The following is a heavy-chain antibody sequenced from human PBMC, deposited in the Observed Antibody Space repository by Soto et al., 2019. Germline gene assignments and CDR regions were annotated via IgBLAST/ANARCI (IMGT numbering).Heavy chain of an antibody. Sequence: EAHLVESGGGLVKPGGSLRLSCEASAFTFGSHTMNWVLQAPGKGLEWVSSIDSGGSRTFYADTVKGRFTISRDNAKNSLFLQMHSLRAEDTAVYFCTREVQPGVRREYDYWGQGTLVTVSS. CDR3: TREVQPGVRREYDY. CDR2: IDSGGSRT. J-gene: IGHJ4*02. D-gene: IGHD1-1*01. V-gene: IGHV3-21*01. CDR1: AFTFGSHT.